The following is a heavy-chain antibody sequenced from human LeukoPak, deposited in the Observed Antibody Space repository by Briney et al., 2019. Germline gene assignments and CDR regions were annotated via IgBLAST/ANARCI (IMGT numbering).Heavy chain of an antibody. CDR1: GFTVSSNY. D-gene: IGHD5-12*01. CDR2: LYSGGST. J-gene: IGHJ2*01. Sequence: PGGSLRLSCAASGFTVSSNYMSWVRQTPGKGLEWVSVLYSGGSTYYADSVKGRFTISRDNSKNTLYLQMNSLGAEDTAVYYCARVPYSDYVWYFDLWGRGTLVSVSS. CDR3: ARVPYSDYVWYFDL. V-gene: IGHV3-53*01.